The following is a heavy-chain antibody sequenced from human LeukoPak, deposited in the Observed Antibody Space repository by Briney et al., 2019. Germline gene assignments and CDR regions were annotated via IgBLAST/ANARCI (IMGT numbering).Heavy chain of an antibody. CDR3: ARGQSIAVAGSRAFDI. CDR1: GYSFTSYW. D-gene: IGHD6-19*01. Sequence: GESLKISCKGSGYSFTSYWIGWVRQMPGKGLEWMGIIHPGDSDTRYSPSFQGQVTISADKSISTAYLQWSSLKASDTAMYYCARGQSIAVAGSRAFDIWGQGTMVTVSS. CDR2: IHPGDSDT. J-gene: IGHJ3*02. V-gene: IGHV5-51*01.